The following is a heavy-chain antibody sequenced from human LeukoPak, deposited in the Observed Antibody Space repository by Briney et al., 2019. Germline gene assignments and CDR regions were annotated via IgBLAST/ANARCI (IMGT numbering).Heavy chain of an antibody. CDR1: GGSFSGYY. D-gene: IGHD3-22*01. Sequence: SETLSLTCAVYGGSFSGYYWSWIRQPPWKGLEWIGEINHSGSTNYNPSLKSRVTISVDTSKNQFSLKLSSVTAADTAVYYCARGPHTGVNYYDSSGYYYWGQGTLVTVSS. J-gene: IGHJ4*02. CDR2: INHSGST. V-gene: IGHV4-34*01. CDR3: ARGPHTGVNYYDSSGYYY.